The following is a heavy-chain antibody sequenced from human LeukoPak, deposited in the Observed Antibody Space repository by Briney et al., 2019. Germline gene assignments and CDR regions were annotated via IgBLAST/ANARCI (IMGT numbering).Heavy chain of an antibody. V-gene: IGHV4-34*01. CDR3: ARGGYYDSSGYPRTFDY. Sequence: SETLSLTCAVYGGSFSGYYWSWIRQPPGKGLEWIGEINHSGSTNYNPSLKSRVTISVDTSKNQFSLKLSSVTAADTAVHYCARGGYYDSSGYPRTFDYRGQGTLVTVSS. D-gene: IGHD3-22*01. J-gene: IGHJ4*02. CDR2: INHSGST. CDR1: GGSFSGYY.